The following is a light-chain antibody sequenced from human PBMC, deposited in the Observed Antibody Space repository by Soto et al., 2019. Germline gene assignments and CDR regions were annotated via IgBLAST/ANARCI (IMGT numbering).Light chain of an antibody. CDR1: SSDVGAYNY. CDR3: TSYTNPDTWV. CDR2: EVI. J-gene: IGLJ3*02. Sequence: QSALTQPASVSGSPGQSITISCTGTSSDVGAYNYVSWYQQHPDKAPKLMIYEVINRPSGVSNRFSGSKSGNTASLTISGLQAEDEADYYCTSYTNPDTWVFGGGTKLTVL. V-gene: IGLV2-14*01.